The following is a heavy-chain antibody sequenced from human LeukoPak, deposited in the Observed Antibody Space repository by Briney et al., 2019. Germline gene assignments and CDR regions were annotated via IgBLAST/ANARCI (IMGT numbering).Heavy chain of an antibody. CDR1: GFTFSSYW. Sequence: GGSLRLSCAASGFTFSSYWMSWVRQAPGKGLEWVANIKQDGSEKYYVDSVKGRFTISRDNAKNTLYLQMNSLRAEDTAVYYCARERFSYYDSSGYYLDYWGQGTLVTVSS. CDR2: IKQDGSEK. CDR3: ARERFSYYDSSGYYLDY. D-gene: IGHD3-22*01. J-gene: IGHJ4*02. V-gene: IGHV3-7*01.